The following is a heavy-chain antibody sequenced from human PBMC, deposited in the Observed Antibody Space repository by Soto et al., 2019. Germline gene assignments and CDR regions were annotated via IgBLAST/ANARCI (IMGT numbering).Heavy chain of an antibody. CDR3: AIHQNFDFNSYYMAF. D-gene: IGHD3-3*01. CDR1: GYSFTSYW. J-gene: IGHJ6*03. Sequence: GESLKISCKGSGYSFTSYWIGWVRQMPGKGLEWMGIIYPGDSDTRYSPSFQGQGTISADKSTSTAYLQWSSLKASDTAMYYCAIHQNFDFNSYYMAFWGKGTTVTV. V-gene: IGHV5-51*01. CDR2: IYPGDSDT.